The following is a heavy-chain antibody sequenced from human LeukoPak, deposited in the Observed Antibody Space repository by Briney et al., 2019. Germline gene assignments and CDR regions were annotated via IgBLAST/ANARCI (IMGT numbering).Heavy chain of an antibody. CDR2: ISSSSSYI. D-gene: IGHD1-26*01. Sequence: GGSLRLSCAASGFTFSNYDMNWVRQAPGKGLEWVSSISSSSSYIYYSDSVRGRFAMSRDNAKNSLYLQMNSLRTEDTAVYCCARDFVVSRSVGASEKVDCWGQGTLVTVSS. CDR1: GFTFSNYD. CDR3: ARDFVVSRSVGASEKVDC. J-gene: IGHJ4*02. V-gene: IGHV3-21*01.